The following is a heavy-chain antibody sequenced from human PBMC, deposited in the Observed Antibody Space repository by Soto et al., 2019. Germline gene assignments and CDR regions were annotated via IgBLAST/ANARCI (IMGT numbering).Heavy chain of an antibody. CDR3: ARQSYSFGTSNFDY. CDR2: INHSGST. Sequence: SETLSLTCAVYGGSFSGYYWSWIRQPPGKGLEWIGEINHSGSTNYNPSLKSRVTISVDTSKNQFSLKLSSVTAADTAVYYCARQSYSFGTSNFDYWGQGTLVTVSS. D-gene: IGHD5-18*01. V-gene: IGHV4-34*01. J-gene: IGHJ4*02. CDR1: GGSFSGYY.